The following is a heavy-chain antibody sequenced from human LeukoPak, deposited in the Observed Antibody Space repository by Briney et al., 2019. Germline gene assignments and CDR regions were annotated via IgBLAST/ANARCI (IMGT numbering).Heavy chain of an antibody. CDR1: GGSISSYY. CDR2: IYTSGST. CDR3: ARATRHIVGAHNWFDP. V-gene: IGHV4-4*07. D-gene: IGHD1-26*01. Sequence: SETLSLTCTVSGGSISSYYWSWIRQPAGKGLEWIGRIYTSGSTSYNPSLNSRVTMSVHTSKNQFSLKLSSVTAADTAVYYCARATRHIVGAHNWFDPWGQGTLVTVSS. J-gene: IGHJ5*02.